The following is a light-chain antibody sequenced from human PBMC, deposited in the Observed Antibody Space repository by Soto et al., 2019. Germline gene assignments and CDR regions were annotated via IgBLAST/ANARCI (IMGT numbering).Light chain of an antibody. CDR2: EVS. Sequence: QCALTQPASVSGSPGQSITISCTGTSSDVGGYNYVSWYQQHPGKAPKLMIYEVSNRPSGVSNRFSGSKSGNTASLTISGLQTEDEGDSFCSSYTSTGTPFVFGTGTKVTVL. CDR3: SSYTSTGTPFV. J-gene: IGLJ1*01. CDR1: SSDVGGYNY. V-gene: IGLV2-14*01.